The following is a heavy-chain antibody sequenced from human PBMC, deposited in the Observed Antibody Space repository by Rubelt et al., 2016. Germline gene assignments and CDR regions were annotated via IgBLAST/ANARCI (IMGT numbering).Heavy chain of an antibody. D-gene: IGHD4-17*01. CDR2: IYYSGCT. CDR1: GGSISSYY. CDR3: ARHLTTVTLGAFDI. V-gene: IGHV4-59*04. Sequence: QVQLQESGPGLVKPSETLSLTCTVSGGSISSYYWSWIRQPPGKGLEWIGYIYYSGCTYYNPSLKRRVTISGDTSKTQFSLKLSSVTAADTAVYYCARHLTTVTLGAFDIWGQGTMVTVSS. J-gene: IGHJ3*02.